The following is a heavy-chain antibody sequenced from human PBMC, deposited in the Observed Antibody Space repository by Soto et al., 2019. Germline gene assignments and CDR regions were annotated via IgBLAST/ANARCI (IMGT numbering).Heavy chain of an antibody. V-gene: IGHV1-46*03. J-gene: IGHJ4*02. CDR1: GYTFTSYD. D-gene: IGHD4-17*01. CDR3: ARVDIYGAPLYFDD. Sequence: ASVKVSCKAFGYTFTSYDMPWARQAPGQGLEWMGIINPSGGSTTYAQKFQGRVTMTRDTSTSTVYMELSSLRSEDTAVYYCARVDIYGAPLYFDDWGQGALVTVSS. CDR2: INPSGGST.